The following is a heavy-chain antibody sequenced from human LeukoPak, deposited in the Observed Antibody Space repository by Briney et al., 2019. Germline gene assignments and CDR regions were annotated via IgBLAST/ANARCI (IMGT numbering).Heavy chain of an antibody. CDR1: GFTFSSYS. V-gene: IGHV3-48*01. CDR2: ISSSSSTI. J-gene: IGHJ5*02. Sequence: AGGSLRLSCAASGFTFSSYSMNWVRQAPGKGLEWVSYISSSSSTIYYADSVKGRFTISRDNSKNTLYLQMNSLRAEDTAVYYCAKEDTLDWFDPWGQGALVTVSS. D-gene: IGHD3-16*01. CDR3: AKEDTLDWFDP.